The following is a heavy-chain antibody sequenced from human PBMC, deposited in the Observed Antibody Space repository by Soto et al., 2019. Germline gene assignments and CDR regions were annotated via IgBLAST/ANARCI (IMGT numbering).Heavy chain of an antibody. D-gene: IGHD3-10*01. CDR1: GFTFSSYA. V-gene: IGHV3-23*01. CDR3: AKVGVRGVPSYFSMDV. J-gene: IGHJ6*02. CDR2: ISGSGGST. Sequence: EVQLLESGGGLVQPGGSLRLSCAASGFTFSSYAMSWVRQAPGKGLEWVSAISGSGGSTYYADSVRGRFTISRDNSKNTLFLQLNTVRAEDTAVYYWAKVGVRGVPSYFSMDVWGQGTTITVSS.